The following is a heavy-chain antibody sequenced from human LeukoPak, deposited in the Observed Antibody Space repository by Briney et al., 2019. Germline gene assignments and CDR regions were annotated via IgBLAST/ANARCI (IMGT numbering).Heavy chain of an antibody. V-gene: IGHV4-61*02. Sequence: PSETLSLTCTVSGGSISSGSYYWSWIRQPAGKGLEWIGRIYTSGSTNYNPSLKSRVTISVDTSKNQFSLKLSSVTAADTAVYYCARDLHSEQQLVPFWGQGTLVTVSS. CDR2: IYTSGST. D-gene: IGHD6-13*01. CDR1: GGSISSGSYY. CDR3: ARDLHSEQQLVPF. J-gene: IGHJ4*02.